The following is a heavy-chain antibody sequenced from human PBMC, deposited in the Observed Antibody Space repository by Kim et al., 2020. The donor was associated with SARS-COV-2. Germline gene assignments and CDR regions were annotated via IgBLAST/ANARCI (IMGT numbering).Heavy chain of an antibody. CDR2: IWSDGTNK. V-gene: IGHV3-33*01. Sequence: GGSLRLSCATSGFTFSSHGMHWVRQAPGKGLEWVAVIWSDGTNKYYADSVKGRFTISRDNSKNTLYLQMDSLRAEDTAVYYCVRWGLGVALDAFDIWGQGALVTVAS. CDR3: VRWGLGVALDAFDI. CDR1: GFTFSSHG. D-gene: IGHD3-16*01. J-gene: IGHJ3*02.